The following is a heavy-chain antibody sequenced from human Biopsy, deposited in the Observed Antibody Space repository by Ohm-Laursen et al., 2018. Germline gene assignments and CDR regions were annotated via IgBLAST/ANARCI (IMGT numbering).Heavy chain of an antibody. CDR2: MSWNSGSI. CDR3: AKDKGDNGGTTTPSMAV. D-gene: IGHD1-26*01. CDR1: GFTFDDYA. Sequence: SLRLSCAASGFTFDDYAMHWVRKGPGKGLERVSAMSWNSGSIDYADSVKGRFTISRDNAENYQYLQMNSLRAEDPALYYCAKDKGDNGGTTTPSMAVWGQGTPVTVSS. J-gene: IGHJ6*02. V-gene: IGHV3-9*01.